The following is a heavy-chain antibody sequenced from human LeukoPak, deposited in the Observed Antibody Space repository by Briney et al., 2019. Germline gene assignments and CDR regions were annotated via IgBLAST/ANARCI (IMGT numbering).Heavy chain of an antibody. D-gene: IGHD5-12*01. CDR1: GYSISSAYY. CDR3: ARVSGYDWESSYDY. J-gene: IGHJ4*02. CDR2: MYHSGST. Sequence: SETLSLTCSVSGYSISSAYYWGWIRQPPGKGLEWIGTMYHSGSTNYNPSLKSRVTISVDTSKNQFSLKLSSVTAADTAVYYCARVSGYDWESSYDYWGQGTLVTVPS. V-gene: IGHV4-38-2*02.